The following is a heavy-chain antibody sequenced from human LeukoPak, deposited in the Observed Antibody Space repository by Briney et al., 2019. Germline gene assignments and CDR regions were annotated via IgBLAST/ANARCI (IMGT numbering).Heavy chain of an antibody. V-gene: IGHV3-33*06. CDR2: IWYDGSNK. J-gene: IGHJ4*02. CDR3: AKEFGMEVTPAFDY. D-gene: IGHD3-16*01. CDR1: GFTFSRYG. Sequence: GRSLRLSCAASGFTFSRYGMHWVRQAPGKGLEWVAVIWYDGSNKYYADSVKGRFTISRDNSKNTLYLHMNSLRAEDTAVYYCAKEFGMEVTPAFDYWGQGTLVTVSS.